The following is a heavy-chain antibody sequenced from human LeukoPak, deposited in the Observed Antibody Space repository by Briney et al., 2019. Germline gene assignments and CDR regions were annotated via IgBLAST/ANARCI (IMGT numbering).Heavy chain of an antibody. D-gene: IGHD3-22*01. CDR2: IYHSGST. CDR3: ARALRYYDSSGSLNSLNWFDP. J-gene: IGHJ5*02. V-gene: IGHV4-30-2*01. CDR1: GGSFSSYY. Sequence: SETLSLTCAVYGGSFSSYYWSWIRQPPGKGLEWIGYIYHSGSTYYNPSLKSRVTISVDRSKNQFSLKLSSVTAADTAVYYCARALRYYDSSGSLNSLNWFDPWGQGTLVTVSS.